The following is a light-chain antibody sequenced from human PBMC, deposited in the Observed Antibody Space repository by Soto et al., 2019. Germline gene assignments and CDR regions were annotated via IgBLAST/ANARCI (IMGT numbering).Light chain of an antibody. J-gene: IGKJ5*01. CDR1: QSVTTR. V-gene: IGKV3-20*01. CDR2: GAS. CDR3: QQYGGSPIT. Sequence: IGFTHSPGTLSLSPGERVTLSCRASQSVTTRLAWYQHKPGQAPTLLMSGASNRASGVPVRFSGSGSGTDFTLTITRLEPEDFALYYCQQYGGSPITFGLGTRLEI.